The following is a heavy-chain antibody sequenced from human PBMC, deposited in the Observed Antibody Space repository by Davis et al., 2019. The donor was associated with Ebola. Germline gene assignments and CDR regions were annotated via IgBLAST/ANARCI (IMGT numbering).Heavy chain of an antibody. J-gene: IGHJ6*02. CDR3: ARALLWEYGMDV. V-gene: IGHV1-46*01. D-gene: IGHD1-26*01. CDR1: GYTFTSYA. Sequence: AASVKVSCKASGYTFTSYAMHWVRQAPGQGLEWMGIINPSGGSTSYAQKFQGRVTMTRDTSTSTVYMELSSLRSEDTAVYYCARALLWEYGMDVWGQGTTVTVSS. CDR2: INPSGGST.